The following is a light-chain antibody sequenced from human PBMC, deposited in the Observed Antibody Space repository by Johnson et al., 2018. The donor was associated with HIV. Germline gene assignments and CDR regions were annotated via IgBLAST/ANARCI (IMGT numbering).Light chain of an antibody. CDR1: SSNIGNNY. CDR3: GTWDSSLSGV. V-gene: IGLV1-51*02. CDR2: ENN. Sequence: QSFLTQPPSVSAAPGQKVTISCSGSSSNIGNNYVSWYQQLPGTAPKLLIYENNKRPSGIPDRFSGSKSGTSATLGITGLQTGDEADYYCGTWDSSLSGVFGTGTKVTVL. J-gene: IGLJ1*01.